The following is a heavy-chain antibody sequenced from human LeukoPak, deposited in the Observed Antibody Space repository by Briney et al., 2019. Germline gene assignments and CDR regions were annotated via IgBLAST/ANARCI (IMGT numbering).Heavy chain of an antibody. Sequence: SVTVSCTASGGTFSSYAISWVRQAPGQGLEWMGGIIPIFGTANYAQEFQGRVTITADESTSTAYMELSSLRSEDTAVYYCASSVSRYCSGGSCYSGFDPWGQGTLVTVSS. CDR3: ASSVSRYCSGGSCYSGFDP. D-gene: IGHD2-15*01. CDR1: GGTFSSYA. CDR2: IIPIFGTA. V-gene: IGHV1-69*13. J-gene: IGHJ5*02.